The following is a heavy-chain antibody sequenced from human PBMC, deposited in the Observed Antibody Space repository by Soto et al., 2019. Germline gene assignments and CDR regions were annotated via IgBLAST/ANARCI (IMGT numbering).Heavy chain of an antibody. J-gene: IGHJ4*02. V-gene: IGHV1-2*02. D-gene: IGHD1-26*01. CDR1: GYTFTGYY. CDR3: ARERELPPNYFDY. CDR2: INPNSGGT. Sequence: ASVKVSCKASGYTFTGYYMHWVRQAPGQGLEWMGWINPNSGGTNYAQKFQGRVTMTRDTSISTAYMELSRLRSDDTAVYYCARERELPPNYFDYWGRGTLVTVSS.